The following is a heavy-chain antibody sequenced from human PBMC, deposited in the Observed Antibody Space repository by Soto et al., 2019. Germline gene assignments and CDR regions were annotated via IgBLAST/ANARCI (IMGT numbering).Heavy chain of an antibody. CDR3: ARDPRLGMMVTRGYGMDV. Sequence: GGSLRLSCAASGFTFSSYAMHWVRQAPGKGLEWVAVISYDGSNKYYADSVKGRFTISRDNSKNTLYLQMNSLRAEDTAVYYCARDPRLGMMVTRGYGMDVWGQGTTVTVSS. CDR1: GFTFSSYA. J-gene: IGHJ6*02. V-gene: IGHV3-30-3*01. D-gene: IGHD5-18*01. CDR2: ISYDGSNK.